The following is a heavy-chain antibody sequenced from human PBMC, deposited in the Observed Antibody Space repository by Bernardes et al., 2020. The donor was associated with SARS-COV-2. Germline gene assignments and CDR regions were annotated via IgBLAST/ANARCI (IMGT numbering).Heavy chain of an antibody. J-gene: IGHJ6*01. D-gene: IGHD3-22*01. CDR3: ARDSVRITMIVVVRYGMEV. CDR1: GGSISSSY. CDR2: LYHSGST. V-gene: IGHV4-59*04. Sequence: SETLSLTCTVSGGSISSSYWSWIRQPPGPGLEWIGSLYHSGSTYYNPSLKSRVTISVDTSKNQFSLKLSSVTAADTAVYYCARDSVRITMIVVVRYGMEVWGQGTTVTGAS.